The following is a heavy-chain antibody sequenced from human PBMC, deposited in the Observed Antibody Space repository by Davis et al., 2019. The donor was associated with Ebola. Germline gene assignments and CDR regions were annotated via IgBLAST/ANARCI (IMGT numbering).Heavy chain of an antibody. CDR2: IDPSDSYT. CDR3: AGHRYYYYGMGV. Sequence: GESLKISCKGSGYSFTSYWISWVRQMPGKGLEWMGRIDPSDSYTNYSPSFQGHVTISADKSISTAYLQWSSLKASDTAMYYCAGHRYYYYGMGVWGQGTTVTVSS. J-gene: IGHJ6*02. CDR1: GYSFTSYW. V-gene: IGHV5-10-1*01. D-gene: IGHD3-16*02.